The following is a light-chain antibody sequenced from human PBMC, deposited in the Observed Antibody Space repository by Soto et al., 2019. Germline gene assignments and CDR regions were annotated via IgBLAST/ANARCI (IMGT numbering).Light chain of an antibody. CDR1: QGISSY. Sequence: AIRMTQSPSSLSASTGDRVTITCRASQGISSYLAWYQQKPGKAPKLLIYAASTLQSGVPSRFSGSGSGTDFTLTISCLRSEDFATYYCQQYYSYLITFGQGTRLEVK. CDR2: AAS. J-gene: IGKJ5*01. V-gene: IGKV1-8*01. CDR3: QQYYSYLIT.